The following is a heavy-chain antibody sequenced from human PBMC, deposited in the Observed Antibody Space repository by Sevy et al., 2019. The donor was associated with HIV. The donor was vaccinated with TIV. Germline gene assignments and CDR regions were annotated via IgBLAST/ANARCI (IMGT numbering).Heavy chain of an antibody. CDR1: GFIFSSNA. CDR2: ISGSGDST. CDR3: ANSSSSGPFAS. Sequence: GGSLRLSCAASGFIFSSNAMNWVRQAPGKGLEWVSFISGSGDSTSYADSVKGRFTISRDNSKNTLYLQMNSLGVQDTALYYCANSSSSGPFASWGQGALVTVSS. D-gene: IGHD6-13*01. V-gene: IGHV3-23*01. J-gene: IGHJ5*01.